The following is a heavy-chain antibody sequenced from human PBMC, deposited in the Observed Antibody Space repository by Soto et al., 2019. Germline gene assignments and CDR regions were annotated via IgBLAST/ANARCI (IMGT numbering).Heavy chain of an antibody. CDR2: ISFDGSNE. V-gene: IGHV3-30*03. CDR1: GFTFSSYG. J-gene: IGHJ4*02. Sequence: QVQLVESGGGVVQPGRSLRLSCAASGFTFSSYGMHWVRQAPGKGLEWVAVISFDGSNEYSADSVKGRFSISRDNSKNTLYPQMNSLRAEDTAVYYCAADSSGYYYGVIDYWGQGTLVTVSS. D-gene: IGHD3-22*01. CDR3: AADSSGYYYGVIDY.